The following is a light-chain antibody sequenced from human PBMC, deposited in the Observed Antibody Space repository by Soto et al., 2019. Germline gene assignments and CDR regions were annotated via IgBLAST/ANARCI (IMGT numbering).Light chain of an antibody. CDR3: QQRSRWPPIT. CDR2: GTS. V-gene: IGKV3D-20*02. CDR1: QSVKSSY. J-gene: IGKJ5*01. Sequence: EIVLTQSPDTLSLSPGERATLSCWASQSVKSSYLAWYQQKPGQAPRLLISGTSNRATGIPDRFSGSGSGTDFTLTISRLEPEDFAVYYCQQRSRWPPITFGQGTRLEIK.